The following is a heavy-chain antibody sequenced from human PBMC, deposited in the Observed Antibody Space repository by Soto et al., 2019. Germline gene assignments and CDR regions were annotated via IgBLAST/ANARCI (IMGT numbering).Heavy chain of an antibody. D-gene: IGHD5-18*01. CDR1: GYTFTSYD. CDR3: AGQIQLYGMDV. V-gene: IGHV1-8*01. CDR2: MNPNSGNT. J-gene: IGHJ6*02. Sequence: AAVKVSCKASGYTFTSYDINWVRQATGQGREWMGWMNPNSGNTGYAQGFRGRVTMTRNTYISTAYMELSSLRSEDTAVYYCAGQIQLYGMDVWGQGTTVTVSS.